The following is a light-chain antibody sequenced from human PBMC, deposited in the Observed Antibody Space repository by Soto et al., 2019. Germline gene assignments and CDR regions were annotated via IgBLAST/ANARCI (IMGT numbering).Light chain of an antibody. Sequence: DIVMTQSPDSLAVSLGERATINCKSSQSVLYSSNNKNYLAWYQQKPGQPPKLLIYWASTRESRLPEGFSGSGSGTDFTLTISSLQAEDVAVYYCQQYNSTPYTFGQGTKLEIK. J-gene: IGKJ2*01. V-gene: IGKV4-1*01. CDR2: WAS. CDR3: QQYNSTPYT. CDR1: QSVLYSSNNKNY.